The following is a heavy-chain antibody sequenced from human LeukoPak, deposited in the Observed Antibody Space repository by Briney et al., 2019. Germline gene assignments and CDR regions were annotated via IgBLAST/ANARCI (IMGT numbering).Heavy chain of an antibody. CDR2: IDKKDNLYAT. J-gene: IGHJ5*02. CDR1: GFTFSGSA. Sequence: QTGGSLRLSCVASGFTFSGSAVHWVRQSSGKGLEWVGHIDKKDNLYATAYAESVKGRFTISRDDSKDTAILHMDSLKTEDTALYYCTRDRGTYNWFDPWGQGTLVTVSS. CDR3: TRDRGTYNWFDP. V-gene: IGHV3-73*01. D-gene: IGHD2-15*01.